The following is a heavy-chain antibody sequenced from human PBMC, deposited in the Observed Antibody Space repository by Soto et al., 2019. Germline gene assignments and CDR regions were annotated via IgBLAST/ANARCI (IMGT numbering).Heavy chain of an antibody. V-gene: IGHV4-30-2*01. CDR3: ARETYGDYVGYFDT. CDR1: GDTISTGGYS. Sequence: QLQLQESGSRLVKSSETLSLTCAVSGDTISTGGYSWAWIRQPPGTALERIGHTYPSGNPYYNPSLTSRVIISVDRSKNQFSLKLSSVIAAYTAVYHRARETYGDYVGYFDTWGQRTLVTVSS. J-gene: IGHJ5*02. D-gene: IGHD4-17*01. CDR2: TYPSGNP.